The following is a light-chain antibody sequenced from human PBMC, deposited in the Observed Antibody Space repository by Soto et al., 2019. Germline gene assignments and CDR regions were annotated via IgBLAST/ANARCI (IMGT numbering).Light chain of an antibody. Sequence: DIQMTQSPSTLSASVGDRVTITWRAGKSISSWLAWYRLLPGKATNLLIYKVSSLECGVSSKFRGSGFGTEFTLTIGSLQTYDFGTNYCQQYNRYSTFCQGSKM. CDR3: QQYNRYST. CDR2: KVS. CDR1: KSISSW. J-gene: IGKJ1*01. V-gene: IGKV1-5*03.